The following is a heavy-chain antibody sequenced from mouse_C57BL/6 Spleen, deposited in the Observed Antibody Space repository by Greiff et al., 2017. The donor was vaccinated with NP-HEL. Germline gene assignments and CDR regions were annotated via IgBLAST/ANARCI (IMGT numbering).Heavy chain of an antibody. Sequence: QVTLKVSGPGILQPSQTLSLTCSFSGFSLSTFGMGVGWIRQPSGKGLEWLAHIWWDDAKYYNPALKSRLTISKDTSKNQVFLKIANVDTAETATDYCARIESSPGYYAMDYWGQGTSVTVSS. CDR1: GFSLSTFGMG. CDR3: ARIESSPGYYAMDY. V-gene: IGHV8-8*01. D-gene: IGHD1-1*01. J-gene: IGHJ4*01. CDR2: IWWDDAK.